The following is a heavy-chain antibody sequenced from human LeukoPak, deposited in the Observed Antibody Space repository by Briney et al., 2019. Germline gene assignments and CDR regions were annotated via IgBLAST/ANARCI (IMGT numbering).Heavy chain of an antibody. CDR1: GGSISNYY. J-gene: IGHJ6*02. V-gene: IGHV4-59*01. CDR3: ARGYKRQQYYYYYGMDV. D-gene: IGHD5-24*01. CDR2: IYYSGST. Sequence: PSETLSLTCTVSGGSISNYYWSWIRQPPGKGLEWIGYIYYSGSTNYNPSLKSRVTISVDTSKNQFSLKLSSVTAADTAVYYCARGYKRQQYYYYYGMDVWGQGTTVTVSS.